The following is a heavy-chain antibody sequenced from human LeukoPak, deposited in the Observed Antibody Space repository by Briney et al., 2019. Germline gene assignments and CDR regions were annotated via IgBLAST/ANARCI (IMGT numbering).Heavy chain of an antibody. CDR2: INWNGGST. Sequence: PGGSLRLSCAASGFTFSSYAMTWVRQAPGKGLEWVSGINWNGGSTGYADSVKGRFTISRDNAKNSLYLQMNSLRAEDTAVYYCARDGPQLWWFGELSSAWYFDLWGRGTLVTVSS. CDR3: ARDGPQLWWFGELSSAWYFDL. J-gene: IGHJ2*01. CDR1: GFTFSSYA. D-gene: IGHD3-10*01. V-gene: IGHV3-20*04.